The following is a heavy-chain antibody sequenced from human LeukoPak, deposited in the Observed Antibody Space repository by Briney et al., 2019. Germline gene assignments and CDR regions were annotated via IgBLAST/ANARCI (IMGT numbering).Heavy chain of an antibody. J-gene: IGHJ6*02. CDR2: IYYSGST. CDR1: GGSISSYY. Sequence: KASETLSLTCTVSGGSISSYYWSWIRQPPGKGLEWIGYIYYSGSTNYNPSLKSRVTISVDMSKNQFSLKLSSMTAADTAVYYCARRGYSGYDFGYYYGMDVWGQGTTVTVSS. D-gene: IGHD5-12*01. V-gene: IGHV4-59*01. CDR3: ARRGYSGYDFGYYYGMDV.